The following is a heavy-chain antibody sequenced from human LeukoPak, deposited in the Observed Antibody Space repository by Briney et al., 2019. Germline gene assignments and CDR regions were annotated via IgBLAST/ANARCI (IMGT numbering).Heavy chain of an antibody. Sequence: QSGGSLRLSCSASGFTFSSYAMSWVRQAPGKGLEWVSAISGSGGSTYYADSVKGRFTISRYNSKNTLYLQMNSRRSEDTAVYYCAKAYVAAAAPPTNWGQGTLVTVSS. D-gene: IGHD6-13*01. J-gene: IGHJ4*02. CDR3: AKAYVAAAAPPTN. CDR2: ISGSGGST. CDR1: GFTFSSYA. V-gene: IGHV3-23*01.